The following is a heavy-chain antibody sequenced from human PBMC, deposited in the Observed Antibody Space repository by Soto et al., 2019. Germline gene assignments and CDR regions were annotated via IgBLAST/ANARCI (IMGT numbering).Heavy chain of an antibody. D-gene: IGHD6-6*01. J-gene: IGHJ3*02. CDR2: IIPIFGTA. Sequence: ASVKVSCKASGGTFSSYAISWVRQAPGQGLEWMGGIIPIFGTANYAQKFQGRVTITADESTRTAYMELSSLRSEDTAVYYCARDKFVSSSADNAFDIWGQGTMVTVSS. CDR1: GGTFSSYA. CDR3: ARDKFVSSSADNAFDI. V-gene: IGHV1-69*13.